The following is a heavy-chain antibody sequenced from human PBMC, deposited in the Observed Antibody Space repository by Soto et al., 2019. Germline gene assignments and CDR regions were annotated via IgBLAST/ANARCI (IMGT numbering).Heavy chain of an antibody. CDR1: GGTFSSYA. Sequence: SVKVSCKASGGTFSSYAISWVRQAPGQGLEWMGGIIPIFGTANYAQKFQGRVTITADESTSTAYMELSSLRSEDTAVYYCASGSPYSGYDHYYYGMDVWGQGTTVTVSS. D-gene: IGHD5-12*01. CDR3: ASGSPYSGYDHYYYGMDV. CDR2: IIPIFGTA. J-gene: IGHJ6*02. V-gene: IGHV1-69*13.